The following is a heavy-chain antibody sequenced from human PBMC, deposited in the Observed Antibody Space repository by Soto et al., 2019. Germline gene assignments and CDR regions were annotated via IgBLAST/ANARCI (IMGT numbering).Heavy chain of an antibody. CDR1: GFSFSNYG. CDR2: MSKDGNDH. J-gene: IGHJ4*02. V-gene: IGHV3-30*18. CDR3: AKDRWEFTRYFDY. Sequence: QLQLVESGGGVVQPGTSLRLSCAAFGFSFSNYGMHWVRQAPGKGLEWVAVMSKDGNDHYYADSVKGRFTVSRDNSKNTLYLQMNSLGPEDTAVYYCAKDRWEFTRYFDYWGQGTRVTVSS. D-gene: IGHD1-26*01.